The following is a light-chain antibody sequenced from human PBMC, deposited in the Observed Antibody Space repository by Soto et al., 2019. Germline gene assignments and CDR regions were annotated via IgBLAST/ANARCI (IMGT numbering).Light chain of an antibody. CDR2: AAS. J-gene: IGKJ2*01. CDR1: QSPSSY. CDR3: QQCYSTTYT. Sequence: DIQMTQSPSSLSASVGDRVTITCRASQSPSSYLNWYQQKPEKAPKLLIYAASSLQSKVPSSFSGSGSGADFGLTISSRQPEYFATDYCQQCYSTTYTFGQGAKLEIK. V-gene: IGKV1-39*01.